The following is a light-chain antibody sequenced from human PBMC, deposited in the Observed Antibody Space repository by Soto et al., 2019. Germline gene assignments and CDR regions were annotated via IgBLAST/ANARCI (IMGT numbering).Light chain of an antibody. CDR1: SSNIGAGYD. Sequence: QSVLTQPPSVSGAPGQRVTISCTGSSSNIGAGYDVHWYQQLPGTAPKLLIYDNNNRPSGVPGRFSGSKSGTSVSLAITGLQAEDEADYYCQSYDRSLSVVFGGGTKVTVL. CDR2: DNN. CDR3: QSYDRSLSVV. V-gene: IGLV1-40*01. J-gene: IGLJ2*01.